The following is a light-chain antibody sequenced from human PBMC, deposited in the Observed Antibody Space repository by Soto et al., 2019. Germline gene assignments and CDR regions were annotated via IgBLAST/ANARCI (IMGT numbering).Light chain of an antibody. Sequence: EIVLTQSPGTLSLSPGEGATLSCRASQSVSSNYLAWYQQKPGQAPRLLIYGASSRAAGIPVRFSGSGSGPDFTITISSMEPEDFAVYYCQQYANTPRTFGQGTKLEIK. CDR2: GAS. CDR1: QSVSSNY. CDR3: QQYANTPRT. V-gene: IGKV3-20*01. J-gene: IGKJ2*01.